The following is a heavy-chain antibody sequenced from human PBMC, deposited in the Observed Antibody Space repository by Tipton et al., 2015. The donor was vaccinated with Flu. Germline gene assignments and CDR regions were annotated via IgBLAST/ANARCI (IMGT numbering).Heavy chain of an antibody. CDR2: INQGGTEK. CDR1: GFAFNNYS. CDR3: TRAGRFSNFRYYYDL. J-gene: IGHJ4*02. Sequence: GSLRLSCAASGFAFNNYSMAWVRQAPGKGLEWVGNINQGGTEKNYLDSMKGRFTFSRDNAKASLYLQLNSLRAEDTAVYYCTRAGRFSNFRYYYDLWGQGTLVSVSS. V-gene: IGHV3-7*01. D-gene: IGHD2/OR15-2a*01.